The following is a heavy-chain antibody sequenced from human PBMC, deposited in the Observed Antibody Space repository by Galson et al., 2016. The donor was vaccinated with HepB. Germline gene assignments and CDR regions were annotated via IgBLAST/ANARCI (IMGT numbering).Heavy chain of an antibody. Sequence: SETLSLTCTVSGGSISQNDFYWGWLRQPPGKGLELIGTIYHSGRAYYNPSLGIRITMSVDTSKNQFSLRVNSVTATDSAVYYCARQSADGLFDPWGQGTPVTVSS. CDR1: GGSISQNDFY. J-gene: IGHJ5*02. CDR2: IYHSGRA. D-gene: IGHD2-8*01. V-gene: IGHV4-39*01. CDR3: ARQSADGLFDP.